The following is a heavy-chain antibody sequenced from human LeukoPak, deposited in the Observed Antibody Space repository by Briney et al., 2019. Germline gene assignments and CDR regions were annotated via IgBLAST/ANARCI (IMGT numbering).Heavy chain of an antibody. CDR1: GGSISSYY. V-gene: IGHV4-59*01. D-gene: IGHD4-11*01. CDR3: ARGPTVTNDMDV. J-gene: IGHJ6*03. Sequence: SETLSLTCTVSGGSISSYYWSWTRQPPGKGLEWIGYIYYSGGTNYNPSLKSRVTISVDTSKNQFSLKLSSVTAADTAVYYCARGPTVTNDMDVWGKGTTVTVSS. CDR2: IYYSGGT.